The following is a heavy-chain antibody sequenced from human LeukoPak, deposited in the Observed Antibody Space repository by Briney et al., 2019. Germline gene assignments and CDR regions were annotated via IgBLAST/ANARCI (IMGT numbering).Heavy chain of an antibody. CDR3: ARSVVVVAAKYYYYGMDV. V-gene: IGHV1-18*04. Sequence: ASVKVSCKASGYTFTSYGISWVRQAPGQGLEWMGWISAYNGNTNYAQKLQGRVTMTTDTSTSTACMELRSLRSDDTAVYYCARSVVVVAAKYYYYGMDVWGEGTTVTVSS. CDR2: ISAYNGNT. CDR1: GYTFTSYG. D-gene: IGHD2-15*01. J-gene: IGHJ6*04.